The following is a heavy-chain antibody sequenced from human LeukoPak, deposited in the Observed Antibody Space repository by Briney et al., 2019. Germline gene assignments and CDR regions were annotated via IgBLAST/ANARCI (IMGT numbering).Heavy chain of an antibody. CDR1: EFTFSSYE. CDR3: ARVATMVRVPLDALDI. V-gene: IGHV3-48*03. CDR2: ISSSGNSI. J-gene: IGHJ3*02. D-gene: IGHD3-10*01. Sequence: TGGSLRLSCEASEFTFSSYEMNWVRQAPGKGLEWVSYISSSGNSIYYADSVKGRFTISRDNAKNSLFLQMNSLRAEDTAVYYCARVATMVRVPLDALDIWGQGTMVSVSS.